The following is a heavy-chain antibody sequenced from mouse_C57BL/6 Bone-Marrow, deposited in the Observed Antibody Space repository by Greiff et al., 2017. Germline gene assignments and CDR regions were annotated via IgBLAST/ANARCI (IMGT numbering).Heavy chain of an antibody. CDR2: IEPSDSYT. CDR1: GYTFTSYW. CDR3: AREAGSRPAWFAY. D-gene: IGHD1-1*01. J-gene: IGHJ3*01. V-gene: IGHV1-59*01. Sequence: QVHVKQSGAELVRPGTSVKLSCKASGYTFTSYWMHWVKQRPGQGLEWIGVIEPSDSYTNYNQKFKDKATLTVDTSSNTAYMQLSVLTSEDSAVYNCAREAGSRPAWFAYWGQGTLVTVSA.